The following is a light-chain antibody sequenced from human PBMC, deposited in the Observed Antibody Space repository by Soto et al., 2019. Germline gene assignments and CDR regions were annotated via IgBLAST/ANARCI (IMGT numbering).Light chain of an antibody. CDR2: GNS. J-gene: IGLJ6*01. Sequence: QSVLTQPPSVSGAPGQRVTISCTGSSSNIGAGYVVHWYQQLPGTAPKLLIYGNSNRPSGVPDQFSGSKSGTSASLAITGLQSEDEADYYGKAWDNSLNARGVFGSGTQLTVL. CDR3: KAWDNSLNARGV. CDR1: SSNIGAGYV. V-gene: IGLV1-40*01.